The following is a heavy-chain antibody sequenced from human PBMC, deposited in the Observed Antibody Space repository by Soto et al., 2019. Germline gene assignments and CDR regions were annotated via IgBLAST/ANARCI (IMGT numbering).Heavy chain of an antibody. CDR2: IIPIFGTA. J-gene: IGHJ6*02. V-gene: IGHV1-69*13. CDR3: ARGDCGGDCYDYYYYGMDV. CDR1: GGHFSSYA. Sequence: SVKVSCKASGGHFSSYAISWVRQAPGQGLEWMGGIIPIFGTANYAQKFQGRVTITADESTSTAYMELSSLRSEDTAVYYCARGDCGGDCYDYYYYGMDVWGQGTTVTVSS. D-gene: IGHD2-21*02.